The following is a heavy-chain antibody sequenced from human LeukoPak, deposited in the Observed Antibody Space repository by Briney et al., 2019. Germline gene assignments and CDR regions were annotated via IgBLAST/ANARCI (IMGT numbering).Heavy chain of an antibody. CDR2: IWYDGSNK. D-gene: IGHD2/OR15-2a*01. CDR1: GFTFNNYA. CDR3: ARDQGGNIGAFDI. Sequence: SGGSLRLSCAISGFTFNNYAMSWVRQAPGKGLEWVAVIWYDGSNKYYADSVKGRFTISRDNSKNTLYLQMNSLRAEDTAVYYCARDQGGNIGAFDIWGQGTMVTVSS. V-gene: IGHV3-33*08. J-gene: IGHJ3*02.